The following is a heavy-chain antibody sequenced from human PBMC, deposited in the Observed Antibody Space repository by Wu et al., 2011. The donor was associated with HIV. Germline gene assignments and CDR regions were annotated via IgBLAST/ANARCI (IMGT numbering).Heavy chain of an antibody. CDR2: ISAYTGDT. V-gene: IGHV1-18*01. J-gene: IGHJ6*02. CDR3: ARDQHPGGYNLSPIEVVYYFYGMDV. D-gene: IGHD5-24*01. CDR1: GFIFTSYG. Sequence: QVQLVQTGAEVKKPGASVQVSCESSGFIFTSYGFSWVRQAPGQGLEWMGWISAYTGDTNYALKFQDRVTMTRDTSTSTVYMELSSLRSEDTAVYYCARDQHPGGYNLSPIEVVYYFYGMDVWGQGTTVTVSS.